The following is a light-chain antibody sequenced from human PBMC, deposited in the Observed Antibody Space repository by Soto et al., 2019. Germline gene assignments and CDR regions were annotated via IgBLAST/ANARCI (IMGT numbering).Light chain of an antibody. Sequence: EIVMTQSPATLSVSPGERATLSCRASQRVSSNLAWYQQKPGQAPRLLIYGASTRATGIPARFSGSGSGTEFTLTISSLQSEDSAVYYRQQYKNWLALTFGGGTKVDIK. J-gene: IGKJ4*01. CDR1: QRVSSN. CDR2: GAS. CDR3: QQYKNWLALT. V-gene: IGKV3-15*01.